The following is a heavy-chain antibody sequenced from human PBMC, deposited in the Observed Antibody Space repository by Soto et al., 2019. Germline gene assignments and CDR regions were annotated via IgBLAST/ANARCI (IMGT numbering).Heavy chain of an antibody. V-gene: IGHV3-74*01. CDR3: TRDIGGRWAY. Sequence: GGALRLSCAASGFTFSSYWMHWVRQVPGKGLLWVSRIDEYGNTIDYADSVRGRFTISRDNARNTLYLEMNSLRAEDTALYYCTRDIGGRWAYWGPGTLVTVSS. CDR2: IDEYGNTI. D-gene: IGHD3-16*01. CDR1: GFTFSSYW. J-gene: IGHJ4*02.